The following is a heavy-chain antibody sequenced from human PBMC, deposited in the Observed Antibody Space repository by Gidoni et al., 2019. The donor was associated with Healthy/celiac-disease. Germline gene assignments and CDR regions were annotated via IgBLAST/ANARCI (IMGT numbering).Heavy chain of an antibody. J-gene: IGHJ3*02. CDR2: INAGNGNT. V-gene: IGHV1-3*01. Sequence: QVQLVQSGAEVKKPGASVKVSCKASGYTFTSYAMHWVRQAPGQRLEWMGWINAGNGNTKYSQKFQGRVTITRDTSASTAYMELSSLRSEDTAVYYCARGHRGQRGPQLLRPDDAFDIWGQGTMVTVSS. CDR3: ARGHRGQRGPQLLRPDDAFDI. CDR1: GYTFTSYA. D-gene: IGHD1-26*01.